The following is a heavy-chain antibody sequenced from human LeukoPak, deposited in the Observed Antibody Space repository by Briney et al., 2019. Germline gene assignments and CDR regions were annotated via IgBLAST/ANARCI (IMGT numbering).Heavy chain of an antibody. V-gene: IGHV4-39*01. Sequence: PSETLSLTCTVSGGSISSSNYYWGWIRQPPGKGLEWIGSIYYSGRTYCNPSLKSRVTLSVDTSKNQFSLKLSSVTAADTAVYYCARRGGTYYYDSSGGVESGNFDYWGQGTLVTVSS. CDR2: IYYSGRT. J-gene: IGHJ4*02. CDR1: GGSISSSNYY. D-gene: IGHD3-22*01. CDR3: ARRGGTYYYDSSGGVESGNFDY.